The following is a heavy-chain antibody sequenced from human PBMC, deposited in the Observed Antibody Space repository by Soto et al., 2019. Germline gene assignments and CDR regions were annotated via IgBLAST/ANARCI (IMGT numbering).Heavy chain of an antibody. Sequence: LVKVSCKASGGTFSSYAISWVRQAPGQGLEWMGGIIPIFGTANYAQKFQGRVTITADESTSTAYMELSSLRSEDTAVYYCARDGYSYGYSFDYWGQGTLVTVSS. CDR3: ARDGYSYGYSFDY. CDR1: GGTFSSYA. V-gene: IGHV1-69*13. J-gene: IGHJ4*02. CDR2: IIPIFGTA. D-gene: IGHD5-18*01.